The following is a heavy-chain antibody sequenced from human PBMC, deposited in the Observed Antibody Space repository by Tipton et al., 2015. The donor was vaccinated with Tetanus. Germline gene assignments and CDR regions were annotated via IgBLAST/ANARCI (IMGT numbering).Heavy chain of an antibody. J-gene: IGHJ5*02. D-gene: IGHD6-13*01. V-gene: IGHV4-34*01. Sequence: TLSLTCAVSGGSLSDYYWSWIRQSPGKGLEWIGEINEGGSTNYNPSLESRVSISVDKAKNQFSLKLSSVTAADTAVYYCACNPNIAAAGTGEDSGWFDPWGQGTLVTVSS. CDR3: ACNPNIAAAGTGEDSGWFDP. CDR1: GGSLSDYY. CDR2: INEGGST.